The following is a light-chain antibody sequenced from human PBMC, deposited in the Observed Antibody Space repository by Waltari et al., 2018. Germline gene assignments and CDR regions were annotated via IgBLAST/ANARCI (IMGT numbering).Light chain of an antibody. CDR2: EVT. CDR3: NSYAGRNRLGV. CDR1: SSDVGGYHY. J-gene: IGLJ2*01. V-gene: IGLV2-8*01. Sequence: QSALPQPPSASGSPGQPVTISCTGTSSDVGGYHYVSWYQQHPGKAPKLIIYEVTKRPSGVPDRFSGSKSGNTASLTVSGLQADDEDDYYCNSYAGRNRLGVFGGGTKVTVL.